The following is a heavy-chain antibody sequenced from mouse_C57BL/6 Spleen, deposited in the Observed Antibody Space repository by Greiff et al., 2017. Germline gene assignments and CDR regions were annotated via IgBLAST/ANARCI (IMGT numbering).Heavy chain of an antibody. V-gene: IGHV5-16*01. Sequence: EVKLMESEGGLVQPGSSMKLSCTASGFTFSDYYMAWVRQVPEKGLEWVANINYDGSSTYYLDSLKSRFIISRDNAKNILYLQMSSLKSEDTATYYCARDLNWDGYFDYWGQGTLSQSPQ. J-gene: IGHJ2*01. D-gene: IGHD4-1*02. CDR3: ARDLNWDGYFDY. CDR1: GFTFSDYY. CDR2: INYDGSST.